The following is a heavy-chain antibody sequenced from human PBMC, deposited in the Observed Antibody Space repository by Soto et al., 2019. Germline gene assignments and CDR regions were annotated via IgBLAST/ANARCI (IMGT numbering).Heavy chain of an antibody. J-gene: IGHJ5*02. V-gene: IGHV1-18*01. CDR1: GDTFTNFG. Sequence: QVQLVQSGAEVKKPGASVKVSCKASGDTFTNFGIIWVRQAPGQGLEWLGWISANNGNTNYAQKLQDRVTMTTDTSTSTAYMELRSLRSDDTAVYYCARGRPFMHTTFRGWEDRCEPWGQGTLVTVSS. CDR2: ISANNGNT. D-gene: IGHD3-16*01. CDR3: ARGRPFMHTTFRGWEDRCEP.